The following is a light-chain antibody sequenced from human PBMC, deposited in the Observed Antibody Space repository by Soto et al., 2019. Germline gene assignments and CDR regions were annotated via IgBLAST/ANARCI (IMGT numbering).Light chain of an antibody. J-gene: IGLJ1*01. V-gene: IGLV2-8*01. CDR2: EVS. CDR3: FSYAGRNNYV. Sequence: QSVLTQPPSASGSPGQSVTISCTGTSSDVGGYNYVSWYQQYPGKAPKLMIYEVSQRPSGVPDRFSGSKSGNTASLTVSGLQAEDEAHYYCFSYAGRNNYVFGTGTKATVL. CDR1: SSDVGGYNY.